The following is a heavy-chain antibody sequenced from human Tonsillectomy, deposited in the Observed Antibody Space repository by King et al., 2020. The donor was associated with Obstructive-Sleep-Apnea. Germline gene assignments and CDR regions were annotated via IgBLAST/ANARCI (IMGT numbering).Heavy chain of an antibody. CDR1: GFTFSSYW. CDR3: AREGVQLELSYFDY. D-gene: IGHD1-1*01. V-gene: IGHV3-7*03. Sequence: VQLVESGGGLVQPGGSLRLSCAASGFTFSSYWMSWVRQAPGKGLEWVANIKQDGSEKYYVDFVKGRFTISRDNAKNSLYLQMNSLRAEDTAVYYCAREGVQLELSYFDYWGQGTLVTISS. CDR2: IKQDGSEK. J-gene: IGHJ4*02.